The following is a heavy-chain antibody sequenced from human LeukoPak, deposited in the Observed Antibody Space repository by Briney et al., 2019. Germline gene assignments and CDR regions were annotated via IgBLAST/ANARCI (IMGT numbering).Heavy chain of an antibody. CDR2: IYYSGST. Sequence: PSETLSLTCTVSGGSISSSSYYWGWIRQPPGKGLEWIGSIYYSGSTYYNPSLKSRVTISVDTSKNQFSLKLSSVTAADTAVYYCARAPDYDTRTAFDIWGQGTMVTVSS. V-gene: IGHV4-39*07. CDR3: ARAPDYDTRTAFDI. D-gene: IGHD3-22*01. J-gene: IGHJ3*02. CDR1: GGSISSSSYY.